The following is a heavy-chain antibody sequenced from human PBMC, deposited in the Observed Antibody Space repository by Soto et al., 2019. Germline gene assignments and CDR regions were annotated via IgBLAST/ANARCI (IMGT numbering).Heavy chain of an antibody. V-gene: IGHV1-69*01. CDR3: AVCREGYYMRDAFDI. D-gene: IGHD3-3*01. CDR1: GGTFSSYA. Sequence: QVQLVQSGAEVKKPGSSVKVSCKASGGTFSSYAISWVRQAPGHGLEWMGGIIPIFGTANYAQKFQGRVTITADESTSTAYMELSSLRSEDTAVYYCAVCREGYYMRDAFDIWVQGTMVNVSS. J-gene: IGHJ3*02. CDR2: IIPIFGTA.